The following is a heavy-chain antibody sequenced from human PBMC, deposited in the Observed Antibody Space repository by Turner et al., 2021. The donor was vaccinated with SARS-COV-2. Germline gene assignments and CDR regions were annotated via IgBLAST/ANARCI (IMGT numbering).Heavy chain of an antibody. D-gene: IGHD6-19*01. CDR2: ITSVGNNK. V-gene: IGHV3-30-3*01. CDR1: GFSFSNYA. J-gene: IGHJ4*02. Sequence: QQLLVESGGGVVLRGRSLRPSCAASGFSFSNYAMHWERQPPGKRLAWVAVITSVGNNKQYAESVKGRFTISRDDSKNPLYLQINSLRAEDTGVYYCARDRITVGGNLDHWGQGTLVPVSS. CDR3: ARDRITVGGNLDH.